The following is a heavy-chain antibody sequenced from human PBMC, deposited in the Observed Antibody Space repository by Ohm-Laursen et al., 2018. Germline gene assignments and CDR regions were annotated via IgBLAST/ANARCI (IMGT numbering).Heavy chain of an antibody. CDR1: GFTFDDYA. D-gene: IGHD3-10*01. J-gene: IGHJ6*02. CDR2: ISRNSGSI. Sequence: SLRLSCAASGFTFDDYAMHWARQAPGKGLEWVSGISRNSGSIGYADSVKGRFTISRDNAKNSLYLQMNSLRAEDTALYYCAKDSSGGYYGMHVWGQGTTVTVSS. CDR3: AKDSSGGYYGMHV. V-gene: IGHV3-9*01.